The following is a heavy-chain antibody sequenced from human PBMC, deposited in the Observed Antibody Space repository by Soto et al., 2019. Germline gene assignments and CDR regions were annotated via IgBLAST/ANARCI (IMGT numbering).Heavy chain of an antibody. CDR2: IYYSGST. CDR3: ARMKVTTYYYYYYGMDV. Sequence: QLQLQESGPGLVKPSETLSLTCTVSGGSISSSSYYWGWIRQPPGKGLEWIGSIYYSGSTSYNPSLNSRSTISVDTSTNQFSLKLSSVTAADTAVYYCARMKVTTYYYYYYGMDVWGQGTTVTVSS. CDR1: GGSISSSSYY. D-gene: IGHD4-4*01. V-gene: IGHV4-39*01. J-gene: IGHJ6*02.